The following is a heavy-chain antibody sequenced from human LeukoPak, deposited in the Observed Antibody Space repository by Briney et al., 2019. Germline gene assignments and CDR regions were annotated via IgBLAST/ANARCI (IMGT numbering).Heavy chain of an antibody. CDR2: INHSGST. V-gene: IGHV4-34*01. CDR3: ARGSGWHDY. CDR1: GGSFSGYY. D-gene: IGHD6-19*01. J-gene: IGHJ4*02. Sequence: PSETLSLTCAVYGGSFSGYYWSWIRQPPGKGLEWIGEINHSGSTNYNPSLKSRVTISVDTSKNQFSLKLSSVTAPDTAVYYCARGSGWHDYWGQGTLVTVSS.